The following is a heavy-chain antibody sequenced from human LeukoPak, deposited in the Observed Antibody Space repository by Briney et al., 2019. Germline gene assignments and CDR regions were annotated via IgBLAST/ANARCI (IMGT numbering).Heavy chain of an antibody. D-gene: IGHD2/OR15-2a*01. J-gene: IGHJ4*02. V-gene: IGHV3-23*01. CDR2: ISGSGGTT. CDR1: GFTFRNYA. CDR3: AKPSSIVIVPTALQRSLDY. Sequence: GGSLRLSCTASGFTFRNYAMTWVRQAPGKGVEWVSTISGSGGTTYYADSVKGRFSISRDNSKNTLSLQMNSLRAEDTAVYYCAKPSSIVIVPTALQRSLDYWGQGALVTVSS.